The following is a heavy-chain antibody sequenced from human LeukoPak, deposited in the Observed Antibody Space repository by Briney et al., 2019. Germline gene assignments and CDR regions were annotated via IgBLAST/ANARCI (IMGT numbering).Heavy chain of an antibody. Sequence: GGSLRLSCTASGFTFGDYTMNWFRQAPGKGLEWVGFIRSKDYGGTTEYAASVKDRFSISRGDSKCIAYLQMNSLKTEDTAMYYCTREWELPGSDFDYWGQGTLVTVSS. CDR1: GFTFGDYT. CDR2: IRSKDYGGTT. CDR3: TREWELPGSDFDY. V-gene: IGHV3-49*03. J-gene: IGHJ4*02. D-gene: IGHD1-26*01.